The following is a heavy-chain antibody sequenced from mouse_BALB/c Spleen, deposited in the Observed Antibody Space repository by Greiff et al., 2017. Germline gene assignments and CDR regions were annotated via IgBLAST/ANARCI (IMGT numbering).Heavy chain of an antibody. CDR2: ISSGSSTI. CDR1: GFTFSSFG. Sequence: DVKLVESGGGLVQPGGSRKLSCAASGFTFSSFGMHWVRQAPEKGLEWVAYISSGSSTIYYADTVKGRFTISRDNPKNTLFLQMTSLRSEDTAMYYCARCRYWYFDVWGAGTTVTVSS. CDR3: ARCRYWYFDV. V-gene: IGHV5-17*02. J-gene: IGHJ1*01. D-gene: IGHD6-1*01.